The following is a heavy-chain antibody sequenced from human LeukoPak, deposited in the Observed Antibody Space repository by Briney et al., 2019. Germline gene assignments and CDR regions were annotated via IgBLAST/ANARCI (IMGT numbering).Heavy chain of an antibody. Sequence: GGSLRLSCAASGFTFSSYSMNRARQSPGRGLEWVSAISGGGERTFYADSVKGRFTISRDNSKNMVYLQMNSLRADDTAIYYCGKDGGQYSSGPEFDPRGQGALVTVSS. D-gene: IGHD6-19*01. V-gene: IGHV3-23*01. CDR1: GFTFSSYS. CDR3: GKDGGQYSSGPEFDP. CDR2: ISGGGERT. J-gene: IGHJ5*02.